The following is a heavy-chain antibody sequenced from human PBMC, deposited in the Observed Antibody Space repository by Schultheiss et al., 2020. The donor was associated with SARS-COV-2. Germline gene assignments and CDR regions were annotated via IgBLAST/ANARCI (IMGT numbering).Heavy chain of an antibody. V-gene: IGHV3-30*03. Sequence: GGSLRLSCAASGFTFSSYGMHWVRQAPGKGLEWVAVISYDGSNKYYADSVKGRFTISRDNSKNTLYLQMNSLRAEDTAVYYCARYISLAGAAPDAFDIWGQGTMVTVSS. CDR2: ISYDGSNK. D-gene: IGHD2-15*01. CDR3: ARYISLAGAAPDAFDI. CDR1: GFTFSSYG. J-gene: IGHJ3*02.